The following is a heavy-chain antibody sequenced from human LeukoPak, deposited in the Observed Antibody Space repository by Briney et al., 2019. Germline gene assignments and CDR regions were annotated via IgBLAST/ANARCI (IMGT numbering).Heavy chain of an antibody. D-gene: IGHD3-10*01. V-gene: IGHV4-38-2*02. CDR1: GYSISSGYY. Sequence: PSETLSLTCTVSGYSISSGYYWGWIRQPPGKGLEWIGSIYHSGSTYYNPSLKSRVTISVDTSKNQFSLKLSSVTAADTAVYYCARSGGSGSLDYWGQGTLVTVSS. J-gene: IGHJ4*02. CDR2: IYHSGST. CDR3: ARSGGSGSLDY.